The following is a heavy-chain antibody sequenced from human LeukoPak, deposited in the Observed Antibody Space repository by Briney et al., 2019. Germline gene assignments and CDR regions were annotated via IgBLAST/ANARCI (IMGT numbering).Heavy chain of an antibody. J-gene: IGHJ5*02. CDR2: IDPKSVKT. V-gene: IGHV1-2*01. CDR3: VGGVSSGFDP. Sequence: GSVKVSCKASGYTFTDYYIHWVRPAPGEGVEYMGWIDPKSVKTNYARNFRGKFTNPKKTSITTAYMELARRRTGAPVGYYWVGGVSSGFDPWGQGALVTVSS. D-gene: IGHD2-8*01. CDR1: GYTFTDYY.